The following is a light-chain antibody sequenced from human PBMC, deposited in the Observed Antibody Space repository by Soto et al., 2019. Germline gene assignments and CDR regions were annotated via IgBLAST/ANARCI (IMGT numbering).Light chain of an antibody. J-gene: IGLJ1*01. V-gene: IGLV1-40*01. CDR1: SSDIGAGFD. Sequence: QSVLTQPPSVSGAPGQRVTISCTGTSSDIGAGFDVHWYQQFPGTAPKVLIYDNTNRPSGVPARFSGSKSGTSASLAISGLQSGDEGDYYCAAWDDSLNGFYVFGTGTKVTVL. CDR3: AAWDDSLNGFYV. CDR2: DNT.